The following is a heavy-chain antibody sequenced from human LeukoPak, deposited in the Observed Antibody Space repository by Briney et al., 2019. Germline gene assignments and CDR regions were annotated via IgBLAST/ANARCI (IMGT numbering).Heavy chain of an antibody. J-gene: IGHJ4*02. CDR3: GRGYSGCYHVCGG. CDR1: GSTVGSNH. D-gene: IGHD1-26*01. Sequence: GGSLSLSCAASGSTVGSNHLTWVRPAPGKGLEWVSIFYYAGTIYYADSVKGRFTVSRDNSKNTLYLQMNSLRPEDTAVYYCGRGYSGCYHVCGGWGQGTLVTVSS. V-gene: IGHV3-66*02. CDR2: FYYAGTI.